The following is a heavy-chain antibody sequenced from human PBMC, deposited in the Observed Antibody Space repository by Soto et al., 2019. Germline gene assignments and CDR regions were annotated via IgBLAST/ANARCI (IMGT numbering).Heavy chain of an antibody. CDR2: IYYSGGT. V-gene: IGHV4-59*01. CDR1: GGAIRSYY. Sequence: SETLSLTCTVSGGAIRSYYWSWIRQPPGKGLEWLGYIYYSGGTNYNPSLKSRVTISLDKSKSRFSLRLISVTAADTAVYYCTREQSDDNYFDPWGQGTLVTVSS. CDR3: TREQSDDNYFDP. D-gene: IGHD6-19*01. J-gene: IGHJ5*02.